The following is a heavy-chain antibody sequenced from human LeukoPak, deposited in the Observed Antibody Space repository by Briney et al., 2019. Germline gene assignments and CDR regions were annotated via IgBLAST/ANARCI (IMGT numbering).Heavy chain of an antibody. V-gene: IGHV5-51*01. CDR2: IYPGDSDT. J-gene: IGHJ4*02. CDR3: ARQWGRGSGSYLGY. Sequence: GESLKISCKGSGYSFTSYWIAWVRQMPGKGLEWMGVIYPGDSDTTYSPSFQGQVTISADKSISNAYLQWSSLRASDAAMYYCARQWGRGSGSYLGYWGQGTLVTVSS. D-gene: IGHD3-10*01. CDR1: GYSFTSYW.